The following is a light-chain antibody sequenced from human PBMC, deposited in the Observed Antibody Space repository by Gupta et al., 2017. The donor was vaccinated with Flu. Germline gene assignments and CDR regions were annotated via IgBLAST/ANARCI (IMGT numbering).Light chain of an antibody. CDR3: LQNNNYPRT. V-gene: IGKV1-17*01. CDR2: AAS. Sequence: RITISCRASHGIGNDLGWYQQRPGQAPKLLIYAASNLQSGVPSRFSGSGSGTEFTLTISSLQPEDFATYYCLQNNNYPRTFGQGTKVEI. CDR1: HGIGND. J-gene: IGKJ1*01.